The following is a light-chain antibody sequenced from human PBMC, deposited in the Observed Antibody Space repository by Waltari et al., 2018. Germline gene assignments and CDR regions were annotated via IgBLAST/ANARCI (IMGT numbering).Light chain of an antibody. CDR3: QTGGHGTWV. Sequence: QLVLTQSPSASASLGASVKLTCTLSSGHSSNVVAWLQQRPEKGPRYLMKVNSDGSHSKGAEIPGRFSGSSSGAERYLTISSRQSEDEADYYCQTGGHGTWVFGGGTKLTVL. CDR1: SGHSSNV. CDR2: VNSDGSH. J-gene: IGLJ3*02. V-gene: IGLV4-69*01.